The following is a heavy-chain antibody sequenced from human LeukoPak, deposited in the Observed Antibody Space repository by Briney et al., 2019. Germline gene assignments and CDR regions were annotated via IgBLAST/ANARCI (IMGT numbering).Heavy chain of an antibody. CDR2: INPNSGGT. Sequence: ASVKVSCKASGYTFTGYYMHWVRQAPGQGLEWMGWINPNSGGTNYAQKFQGWVTMTRDTSISTAYMELSRLRSDDTAVYYCARTPDFNWYFDLWGRGTLVTVSS. CDR1: GYTFTGYY. V-gene: IGHV1-2*04. CDR3: ARTPDFNWYFDL. J-gene: IGHJ2*01. D-gene: IGHD1-14*01.